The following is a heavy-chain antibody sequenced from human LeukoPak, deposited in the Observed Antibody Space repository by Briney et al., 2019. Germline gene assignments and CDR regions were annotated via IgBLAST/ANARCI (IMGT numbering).Heavy chain of an antibody. CDR3: ARGDISVSSTSCSV. V-gene: IGHV4-4*02. Sequence: KPSETLSLTYAVSGGSISDTNWWSWVRPPPGKGLDWIGEISHSGSTHYNPSLKSRVTISVDKSKNQFSLKLNSMTAADTAIYYCARGDISVSSTSCSVWGQGTLVTVSS. J-gene: IGHJ4*02. D-gene: IGHD2-2*01. CDR2: ISHSGST. CDR1: GGSISDTNW.